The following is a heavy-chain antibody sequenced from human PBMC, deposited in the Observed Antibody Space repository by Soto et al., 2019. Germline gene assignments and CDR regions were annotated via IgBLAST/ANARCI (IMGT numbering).Heavy chain of an antibody. CDR2: IFPSGST. Sequence: SETLSLTCAVSGASISSSNWWGWVRQPPGKVLKWIGEIFPSGSTKYNPSLKSRVTISLDKSKNQFSLNLSSVTAADTAMYYCARAGVYDTSGYYFWLLDFWGQGTLVTVSS. V-gene: IGHV4-4*02. J-gene: IGHJ4*02. D-gene: IGHD3-22*01. CDR1: GASISSSNW. CDR3: ARAGVYDTSGYYFWLLDF.